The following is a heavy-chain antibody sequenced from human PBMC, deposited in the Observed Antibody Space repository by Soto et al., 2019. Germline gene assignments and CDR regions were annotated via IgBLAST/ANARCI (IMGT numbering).Heavy chain of an antibody. Sequence: SATLSLTCTVSGGSISSYYWSWIRQPPGKGLEWIGYIYYSGSTNYNPSLKSRVTISVDTSKNQFSLKLSSVTAADTAVYYCARDNAPRSYYDFWSGYTNWFDPWGQGTLVTVSS. V-gene: IGHV4-59*01. CDR3: ARDNAPRSYYDFWSGYTNWFDP. J-gene: IGHJ5*02. CDR2: IYYSGST. D-gene: IGHD3-3*01. CDR1: GGSISSYY.